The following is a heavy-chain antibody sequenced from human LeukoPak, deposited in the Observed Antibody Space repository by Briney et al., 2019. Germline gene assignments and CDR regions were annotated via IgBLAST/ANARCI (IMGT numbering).Heavy chain of an antibody. Sequence: QPGGSLRLSCVASGFTFSNYWMTWVRQAPGKGLEWVANIEQDGSEKYSVDSVKGRFTISRDNAKNSLYLQMNSLRGEDTAVYYCARVGKGYDYVWGSRDYYLDYWGQGTLVTVSS. D-gene: IGHD3-16*01. J-gene: IGHJ4*02. V-gene: IGHV3-7*01. CDR3: ARVGKGYDYVWGSRDYYLDY. CDR1: GFTFSNYW. CDR2: IEQDGSEK.